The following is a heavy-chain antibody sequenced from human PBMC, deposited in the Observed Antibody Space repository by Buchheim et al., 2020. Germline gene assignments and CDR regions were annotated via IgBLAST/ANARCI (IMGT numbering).Heavy chain of an antibody. CDR1: GFTFSSYG. CDR2: IWYDGSNK. V-gene: IGHV3-33*01. D-gene: IGHD3-22*01. J-gene: IGHJ4*02. CDR3: ARDPGEMIVVVTFDY. Sequence: QVQLVESGGGVVQPGRSLRLSCAASGFTFSSYGMHWVRQAPGKGLEWVAVIWYDGSNKYYADSVKGRFTISRDNSKKTLYLQMNSLRAEDTAVYYCARDPGEMIVVVTFDYWGQGTL.